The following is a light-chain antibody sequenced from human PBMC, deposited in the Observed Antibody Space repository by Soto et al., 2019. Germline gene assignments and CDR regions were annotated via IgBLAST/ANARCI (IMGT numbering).Light chain of an antibody. V-gene: IGKV3-20*01. CDR1: QSVSATY. J-gene: IGKJ4*01. Sequence: ELVLTQSPGTLSLSPGERATLSCSASQSVSATYLAWYQQKPGQAPRLLIYAASSRATGVPDRFSGSGSGTDFTLTISRLEPEDFAVYYCQHYVTSPLTFGGGTKVDIK. CDR3: QHYVTSPLT. CDR2: AAS.